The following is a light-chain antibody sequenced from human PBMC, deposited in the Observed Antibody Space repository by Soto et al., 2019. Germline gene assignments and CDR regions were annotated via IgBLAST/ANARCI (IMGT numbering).Light chain of an antibody. V-gene: IGKV3-20*01. CDR2: GAS. CDR1: QTVSNTY. CDR3: QQYGALPPT. J-gene: IGKJ4*01. Sequence: EIVLTQFPGALSLSPGERVNLSCRASQTVSNTYLAWYQQTSGQAPKFLIYGASNRATGIPDRFSGSGSGTDFTLTISRLEPEDFAVYYCQQYGALPPTFGGGTKVEIK.